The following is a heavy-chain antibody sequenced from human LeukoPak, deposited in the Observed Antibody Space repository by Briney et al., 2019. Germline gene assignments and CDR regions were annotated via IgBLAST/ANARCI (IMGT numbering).Heavy chain of an antibody. D-gene: IGHD6-6*01. CDR1: GGTFSSYA. V-gene: IGHV1-69*13. CDR2: IIPIFGTA. Sequence: SVKVSCTASGGTFSSYAISWVRQAPRQGLEWMGGIIPIFGTANYAQKFQGRVTITADESTSTAYMELSSLRSEDTAVYYCARGRIAARGSAFDPWGQGTLVTVSS. CDR3: ARGRIAARGSAFDP. J-gene: IGHJ5*02.